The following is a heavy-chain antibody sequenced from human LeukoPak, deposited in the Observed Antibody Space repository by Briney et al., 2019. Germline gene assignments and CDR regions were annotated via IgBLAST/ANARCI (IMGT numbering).Heavy chain of an antibody. D-gene: IGHD2-2*01. Sequence: PGGSLRLSCVASGFTFSDHGLHWVRQAPGKGLEWMAVVWPDGNKKLYADSVKGRFTICKDNPTNTVYLQMNSLRVEDTAIYYCAVVLVPAAVWHFDFWGSGTRVTVSS. CDR2: VWPDGNKK. CDR1: GFTFSDHG. V-gene: IGHV3-33*01. CDR3: AVVLVPAAVWHFDF. J-gene: IGHJ2*01.